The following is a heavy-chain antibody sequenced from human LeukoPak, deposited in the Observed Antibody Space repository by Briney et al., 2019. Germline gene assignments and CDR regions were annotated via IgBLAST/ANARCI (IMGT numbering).Heavy chain of an antibody. Sequence: PGGSLRLSCAASGFTFSNAWMSWVRQAPGKGLEWVGRIKSKTDGGTTDYAAPVKGRFTISRDDSKNMLYLQMNSLKTEDTAVYYCTTIARRALYFQHWGQGTLVTVSS. CDR1: GFTFSNAW. J-gene: IGHJ1*01. V-gene: IGHV3-15*01. D-gene: IGHD1-14*01. CDR2: IKSKTDGGTT. CDR3: TTIARRALYFQH.